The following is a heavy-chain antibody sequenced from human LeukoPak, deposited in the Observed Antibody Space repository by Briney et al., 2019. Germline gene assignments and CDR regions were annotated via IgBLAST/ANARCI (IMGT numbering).Heavy chain of an antibody. CDR1: GFTFSSCS. D-gene: IGHD2-2*01. J-gene: IGHJ4*02. V-gene: IGHV3-21*01. Sequence: GGSLRLSCAASGFTFSSCSMNWVRQAPGKGLEWVSSISSSSSYIYYADSVKGRFTISRDNAKNSLYLQMNSLRAEDTAVYYCAREDTDIVVVPAANHFDYWGQGTLVTVSS. CDR3: AREDTDIVVVPAANHFDY. CDR2: ISSSSSYI.